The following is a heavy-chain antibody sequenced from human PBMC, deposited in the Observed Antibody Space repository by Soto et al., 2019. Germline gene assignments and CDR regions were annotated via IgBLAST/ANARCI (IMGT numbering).Heavy chain of an antibody. D-gene: IGHD2-15*01. Sequence: GSGPTLVNPTQTLTLTCTFSGFSLSTSGMCVSWIRQPPGKALEWLALIDWDDDKYYSTSLKTRLTISKDTSKNQVVLTMTNMDPVDTATYYCARSLVVAAPPQNYYYYGMDVWGQGTTVTVSS. J-gene: IGHJ6*02. V-gene: IGHV2-70*01. CDR3: ARSLVVAAPPQNYYYYGMDV. CDR2: IDWDDDK. CDR1: GFSLSTSGMC.